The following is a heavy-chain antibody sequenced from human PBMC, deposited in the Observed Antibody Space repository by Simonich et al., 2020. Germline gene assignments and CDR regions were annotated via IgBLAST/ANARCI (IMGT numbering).Heavy chain of an antibody. D-gene: IGHD6-13*01. V-gene: IGHV4-39*01. CDR2: IYYSGST. Sequence: QLQLQESGPGLVKPSETLSLTCTVSGGSISSSSYYWGWIRQPPGKGLEWIGSIYYSGSTYYNPSVKGRVTISVDTSKTQFSLKLSSVTAADTAVYYCARHAGFAFDIWGQGTMVTVSS. CDR3: ARHAGFAFDI. CDR1: GGSISSSSYY. J-gene: IGHJ3*02.